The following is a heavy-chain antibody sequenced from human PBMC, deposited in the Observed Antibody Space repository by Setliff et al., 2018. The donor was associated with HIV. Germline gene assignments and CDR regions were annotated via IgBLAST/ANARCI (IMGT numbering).Heavy chain of an antibody. D-gene: IGHD3-10*01. CDR2: INVGKGDT. CDR1: GYTFTTYS. CDR3: ARGALLAVFDFDH. J-gene: IGHJ4*01. Sequence: ASLKVSCKASGYTFTTYSLHWVRQAPGQSLEWMGWINVGKGDTKYSQELQGRITLTTDTSANTAYMELSSLRSDDTAVYFCARGALLAVFDFDHWGHGTLVTVSS. V-gene: IGHV1-3*01.